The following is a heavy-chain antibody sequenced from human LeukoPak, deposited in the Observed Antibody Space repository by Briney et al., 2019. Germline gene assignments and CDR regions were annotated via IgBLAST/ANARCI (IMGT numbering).Heavy chain of an antibody. CDR1: GGSFSGYY. CDR2: INHSGST. V-gene: IGHV4-34*01. J-gene: IGHJ4*02. D-gene: IGHD5-18*01. Sequence: PSETLPLTCAVYGGSFSGYYWSWIRQPPGKGLEWIGEINHSGSTNYNPSLKSRVTISVDTSKNQFSLKLSSVTAADTAVYHCATSHTAMATTHDYWGQGTLVTVSS. CDR3: ATSHTAMATTHDY.